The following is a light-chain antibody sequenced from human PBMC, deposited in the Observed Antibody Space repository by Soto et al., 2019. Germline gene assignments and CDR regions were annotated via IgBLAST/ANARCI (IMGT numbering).Light chain of an antibody. CDR3: SSYAGSSTPLYV. V-gene: IGLV2-14*01. CDR1: SSDVGGYNY. CDR2: EVT. Sequence: QSALTQPASVSGSPGQSITISCTGTSSDVGGYNYVSWYQLHPGKAPKLMIYEVTNRPSGVSNRFSGSKSDNTASLTISGLQAEDEADYYCSSYAGSSTPLYVFGTGTKVTVL. J-gene: IGLJ1*01.